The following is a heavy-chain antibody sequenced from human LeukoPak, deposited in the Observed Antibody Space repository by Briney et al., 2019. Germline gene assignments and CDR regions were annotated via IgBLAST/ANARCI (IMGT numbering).Heavy chain of an antibody. CDR1: GGTFSSYA. D-gene: IGHD2-2*01. CDR3: ARGSSGQLSSIFDY. Sequence: ASVKVSCKASGGTFSSYAISWVRQAPGQGLEWMGRIIPILGIANYAQKFQGRVTITADKSTSTAYMELSSLRSEDTAVYYCARGSSGQLSSIFDYWGQGTLVTVSS. V-gene: IGHV1-69*04. CDR2: IIPILGIA. J-gene: IGHJ4*02.